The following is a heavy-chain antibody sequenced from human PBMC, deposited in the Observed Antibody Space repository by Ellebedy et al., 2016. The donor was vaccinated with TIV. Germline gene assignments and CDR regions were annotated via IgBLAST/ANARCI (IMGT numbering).Heavy chain of an antibody. CDR1: GFPFSGSY. J-gene: IGHJ4*02. CDR2: INTDGSSA. D-gene: IGHD3-9*01. V-gene: IGHV3-74*01. CDR3: ARESVRYFDWDF. Sequence: GESLKISCEVSGFPFSGSYMHWVRQAPGKGLMWVARINTDGSSASYADSVEGRFTISRDNARKTLYLQVDSLRAEDTAVYYCARESVRYFDWDFWGQGTLVTVSS.